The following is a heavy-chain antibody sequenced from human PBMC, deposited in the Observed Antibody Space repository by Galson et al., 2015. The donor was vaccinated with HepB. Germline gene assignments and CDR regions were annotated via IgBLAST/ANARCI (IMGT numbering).Heavy chain of an antibody. Sequence: SLRLSCAASGFTFSSYAMSWVRQAPGKGLEWVSDISGSGGSTYYADSVKGRFTISRDNAKNTLYLQMNSLRAEDTAVYYCAKVVTGTTGSSQYYFDYWGQGTLVTVSS. CDR2: ISGSGGST. V-gene: IGHV3-23*01. CDR1: GFTFSSYA. CDR3: AKVVTGTTGSSQYYFDY. J-gene: IGHJ4*02. D-gene: IGHD1-1*01.